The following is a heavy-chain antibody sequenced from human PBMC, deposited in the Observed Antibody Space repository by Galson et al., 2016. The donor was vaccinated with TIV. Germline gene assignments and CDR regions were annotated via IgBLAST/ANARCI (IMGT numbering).Heavy chain of an antibody. V-gene: IGHV2-70*04. CDR2: IDWDGSN. D-gene: IGHD2-21*02. J-gene: IGHJ6*02. CDR3: ARFNGDFAYGMDV. CDR1: GFSLRTPGMR. Sequence: PALVKPTQTLTLTCTFSGFSLRTPGMRVSWIRQPPGKALEWLARIDWDGSNFYRTSLATRLTISTDTSKNQVVLTMTNMDPVDTATYYCARFNGDFAYGMDVWGQGTTVTVSS.